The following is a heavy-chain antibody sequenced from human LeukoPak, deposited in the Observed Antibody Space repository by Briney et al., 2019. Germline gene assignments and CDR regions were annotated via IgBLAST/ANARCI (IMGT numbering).Heavy chain of an antibody. J-gene: IGHJ5*02. CDR2: INWNGGDI. CDR3: ARISGWSFDP. CDR1: GFTFNSHW. V-gene: IGHV3-20*04. D-gene: IGHD6-19*01. Sequence: PGGSLRLSCAASGFTFNSHWMSWVRQVPGKGLEWVSGINWNGGDIGYADSVKGRFTISRDNAKNSLYLQMNSLRAEDTAFYFCARISGWSFDPWGQGTQVTASS.